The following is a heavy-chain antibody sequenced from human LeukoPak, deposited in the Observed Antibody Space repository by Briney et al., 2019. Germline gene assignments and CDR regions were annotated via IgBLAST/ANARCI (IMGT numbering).Heavy chain of an antibody. J-gene: IGHJ3*01. D-gene: IGHD6-13*01. CDR3: ARISSSNSYNERGAFDV. V-gene: IGHV4-4*02. CDR1: GGSISSSNW. Sequence: SGTLSLTCAVSGGSISSSNWWGWIRPPPGKGLEWIGEIYHSGSTNYNPSLKSRVTISVDKSKNQFSLKLSSVTAADTAVYYCARISSSNSYNERGAFDVRGHGTMVTVSS. CDR2: IYHSGST.